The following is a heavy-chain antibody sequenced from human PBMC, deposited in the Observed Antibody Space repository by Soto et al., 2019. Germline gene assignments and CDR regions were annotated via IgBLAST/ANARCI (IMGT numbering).Heavy chain of an antibody. CDR1: GFTFSSYA. CDR3: TSDFHFVNYGRTGYYRFDN. D-gene: IGHD3-22*01. Sequence: EVQLLESGGDLVKPGGSLRLSCAASGFTFSSYAMTWVRQAPGKGLDWVSGISGLGGVTDSTDSVKGRFTVSRDNSNDALNLQSNSLRAEDTAVYYCTSDFHFVNYGRTGYYRFDNWGQGTLVTVSS. CDR2: ISGLGGVT. J-gene: IGHJ4*02. V-gene: IGHV3-23*01.